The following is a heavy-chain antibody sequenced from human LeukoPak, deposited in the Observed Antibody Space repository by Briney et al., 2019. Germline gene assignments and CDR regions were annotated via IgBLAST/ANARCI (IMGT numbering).Heavy chain of an antibody. V-gene: IGHV5-51*01. CDR1: GSIFTNYW. J-gene: IGHJ5*02. Sequence: GGSREISGQGSGSIFTNYWSGGVRRLPGKGLEGMGIIYPGDSDTRYSPSFQGQVTISPHQSISTAYLQSSSLQASDPAMYYCARHANSDAYVFLDPWGQGPLVTVPS. CDR3: ARHANSDAYVFLDP. D-gene: IGHD3-16*01. CDR2: IYPGDSDT.